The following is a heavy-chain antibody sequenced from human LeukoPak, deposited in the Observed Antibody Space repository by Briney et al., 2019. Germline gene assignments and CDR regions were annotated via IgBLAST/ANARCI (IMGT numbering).Heavy chain of an antibody. CDR1: GYTFTSYG. CDR3: ARDGCSSTSCYKGPGSYYYYYMDV. CDR2: ISAYNGNT. Sequence: ASVKVSCKASGYTFTSYGISWVRQAPGQGLEWMGWISAYNGNTNYAQKLQGRVTMTTDTSTSTAYMELRSLRSDDTAVYYCARDGCSSTSCYKGPGSYYYYYMDVWGKGTTVTVSS. V-gene: IGHV1-18*01. D-gene: IGHD2-2*02. J-gene: IGHJ6*03.